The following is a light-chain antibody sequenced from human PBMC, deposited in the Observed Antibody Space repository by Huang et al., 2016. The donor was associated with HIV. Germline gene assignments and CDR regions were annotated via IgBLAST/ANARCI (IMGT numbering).Light chain of an antibody. V-gene: IGKV1-5*03. CDR2: EAS. CDR1: QSISSW. Sequence: DIQMTQSPSTLSASVGDRVTITCRASQSISSWLAWYQQKPGKAPKLLIYEASSLESGVPARFSGSGSGTEFTLTISSLQPDDFATYYCQEYNGYSPVTFGQGTRLEIK. CDR3: QEYNGYSPVT. J-gene: IGKJ5*01.